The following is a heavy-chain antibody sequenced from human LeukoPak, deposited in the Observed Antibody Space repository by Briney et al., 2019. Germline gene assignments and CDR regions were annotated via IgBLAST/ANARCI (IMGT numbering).Heavy chain of an antibody. CDR1: GFSLRSYG. CDR3: TRDVFSLSDS. Sequence: PGGSLRLSCAASGFSLRSYGMHGVRQSPGKGLLWVSHINHDGSLRDYADSVKGRFTISKDIAENTVYLQMDSLGAEDTAIYYCTRDVFSLSDSWGQGNLVTVSS. D-gene: IGHD2/OR15-2a*01. J-gene: IGHJ4*02. CDR2: INHDGSLR. V-gene: IGHV3-74*01.